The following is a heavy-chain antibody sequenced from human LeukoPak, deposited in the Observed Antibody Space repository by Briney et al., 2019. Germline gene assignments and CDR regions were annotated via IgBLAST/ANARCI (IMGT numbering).Heavy chain of an antibody. CDR1: GFTFTTYA. J-gene: IGHJ4*02. CDR2: ISGSGGST. Sequence: GGSLRLSCAASGFTFTTYAMSWVRQAPGKGLQWVSGISGSGGSTYYADSVKGRFTISRDNSKNTLYLQMNSLRAEDTAVYYCAKGGTYYYGSGSYYFDYWGQGTLVTVSS. CDR3: AKGGTYYYGSGSYYFDY. V-gene: IGHV3-23*01. D-gene: IGHD3-10*01.